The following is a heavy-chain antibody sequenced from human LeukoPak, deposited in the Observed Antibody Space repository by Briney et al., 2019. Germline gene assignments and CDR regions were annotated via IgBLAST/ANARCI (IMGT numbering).Heavy chain of an antibody. CDR3: ARGFSTGYSKGPYYYYYYMDV. Sequence: ASVKVSCKASGYTFTGYYMHWVRQAPGQGLEWMGWINAGNGNTKYSQEFQGRVTITRDTSASTAYMELSSLRSEDMAVYYCARGFSTGYSKGPYYYYYYMDVWGKGTTVTVSS. J-gene: IGHJ6*03. V-gene: IGHV1-3*03. CDR1: GYTFTGYY. CDR2: INAGNGNT. D-gene: IGHD4-11*01.